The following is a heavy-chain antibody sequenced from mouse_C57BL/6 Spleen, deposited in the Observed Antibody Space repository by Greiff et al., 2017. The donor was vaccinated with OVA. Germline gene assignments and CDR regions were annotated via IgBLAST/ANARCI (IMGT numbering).Heavy chain of an antibody. V-gene: IGHV1-72*01. Sequence: VQLQQPGAELVKPGASVKLSCKASGYTFTSYWMHWVKQRPGRGLEWIGRIDPNSGGTKYNEKFKSKATLTVDKPSSTAYMQLSILTSEDSAVYYCARSTMVTYYAMDYWGQGTSVTVSS. J-gene: IGHJ4*01. CDR1: GYTFTSYW. CDR2: IDPNSGGT. D-gene: IGHD2-2*01. CDR3: ARSTMVTYYAMDY.